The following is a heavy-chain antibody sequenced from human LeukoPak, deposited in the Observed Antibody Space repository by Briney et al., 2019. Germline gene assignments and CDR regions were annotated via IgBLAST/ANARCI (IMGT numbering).Heavy chain of an antibody. CDR1: GFTFSSYW. Sequence: PGGSLRLSCAASGFTFSSYWMHWVRQAPGKGLECVSAISSSGDRTYYADSVKGRFTISRDNSKNTLYFLMSSLRTEDTAVYYCVKDTLPKGYSTRWYYAFDIWGQGTTVTVSS. CDR2: ISSSGDRT. D-gene: IGHD6-13*01. V-gene: IGHV3-64*05. CDR3: VKDTLPKGYSTRWYYAFDI. J-gene: IGHJ3*02.